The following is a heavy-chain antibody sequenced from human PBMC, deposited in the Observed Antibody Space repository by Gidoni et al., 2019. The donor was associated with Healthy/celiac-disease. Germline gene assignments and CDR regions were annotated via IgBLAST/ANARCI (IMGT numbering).Heavy chain of an antibody. D-gene: IGHD1-7*01. CDR2: ISYDGSNK. CDR3: AKSANYVLQYYFDY. Sequence: QVQLVESVGGVFQPGRSLRLSCAASGFPFRSYGMHWVRQAPGKGLEWVAVISYDGSNKYYADSVKGRFTISRDNSKNTLYLQMNSLRAEDTAVYYCAKSANYVLQYYFDYWGQGTLVTVSS. V-gene: IGHV3-30*18. J-gene: IGHJ4*02. CDR1: GFPFRSYG.